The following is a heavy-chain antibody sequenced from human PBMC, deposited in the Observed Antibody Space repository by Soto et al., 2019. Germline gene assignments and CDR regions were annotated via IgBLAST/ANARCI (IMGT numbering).Heavy chain of an antibody. D-gene: IGHD3-22*01. V-gene: IGHV4-38-2*02. J-gene: IGHJ5*02. Sequence: SETLSLTCTVSGGSISSGYYWGWLRQPPGKGLEWIGSIYHVGSTYYNPSLNSRVTLSIDMTNNHVSLILNSVTAADTAVYYCARVGPWVPYYYDSSPYTFENWFDPWGQGTLVTVSS. CDR3: ARVGPWVPYYYDSSPYTFENWFDP. CDR2: IYHVGST. CDR1: GGSISSGYY.